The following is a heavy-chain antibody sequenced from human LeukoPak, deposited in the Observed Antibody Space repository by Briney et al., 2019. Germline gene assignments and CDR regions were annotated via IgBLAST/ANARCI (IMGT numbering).Heavy chain of an antibody. CDR1: GLTFSNYA. D-gene: IGHD3-22*01. J-gene: IGHJ4*02. CDR2: TSYDGTYK. Sequence: GGSLRLSCAVSGLTFSNYAFHWVRQAPGKGLEWVALTSYDGTYKYYGSSVRGRFTISRDNSKNTLYLQMNSLRLEDTAVYHCARGVSDYYDSSGYYAFDYWGQGTLAIVSS. V-gene: IGHV3-30-3*01. CDR3: ARGVSDYYDSSGYYAFDY.